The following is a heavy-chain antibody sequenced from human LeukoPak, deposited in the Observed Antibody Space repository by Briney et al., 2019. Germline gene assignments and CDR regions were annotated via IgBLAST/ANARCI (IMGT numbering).Heavy chain of an antibody. V-gene: IGHV4-34*01. CDR1: GGSFSGYY. Sequence: SETLSLTCAVYGGSFSGYYWSWIRQPPGKGLEWTGEINRSGSTNYNPSLKSRVTISVDTSKNQFSLKLSSVTAADTAVYYCARGSSSWLNWFDPWGQGTLVTVSS. CDR2: INRSGST. CDR3: ARGSSSWLNWFDP. J-gene: IGHJ5*02. D-gene: IGHD6-13*01.